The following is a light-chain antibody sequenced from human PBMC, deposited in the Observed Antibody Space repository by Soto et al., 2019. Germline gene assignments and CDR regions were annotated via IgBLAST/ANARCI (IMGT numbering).Light chain of an antibody. Sequence: EIVLTQCPATLSLSPGQRATLSCRARQSVSSYLAWYQQKPAQAPSLLVYDASNRATGIPARFSGSGTVTDFTLTISSVETEDFAVYNGQQRSNWPTLTFGGGTMVESK. CDR2: DAS. CDR3: QQRSNWPTLT. CDR1: QSVSSY. V-gene: IGKV3-11*01. J-gene: IGKJ4*01.